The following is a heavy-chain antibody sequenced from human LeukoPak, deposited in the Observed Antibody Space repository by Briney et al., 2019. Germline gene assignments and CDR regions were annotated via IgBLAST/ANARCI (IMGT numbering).Heavy chain of an antibody. CDR1: GFTFSSYE. D-gene: IGHD3-10*01. V-gene: IGHV3-23*01. CDR2: ISGSGGST. Sequence: GGSLRLSCAASGFTFSSYEMNWVRQAPGKGLEWVSAISGSGGSTYYADSVKGRFTISRDNSKNTLYLQMNSLRAEDTAMYYCTKAPPGKFDPWGQGTLVTVSS. J-gene: IGHJ5*02. CDR3: TKAPPGKFDP.